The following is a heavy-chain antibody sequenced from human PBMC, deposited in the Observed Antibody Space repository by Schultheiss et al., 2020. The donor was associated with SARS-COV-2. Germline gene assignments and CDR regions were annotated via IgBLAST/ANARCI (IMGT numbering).Heavy chain of an antibody. Sequence: GGSLRLSCAASGFTFSNYGMHWVRQAPGKGLEWVSAISGSGGSTYYADSVKGRFTISRDNSKNSLYLQMNSLRDEDTAVYYCSSDPYCSGGSCYPYYYMDVWGKGTTVTVSS. CDR3: SSDPYCSGGSCYPYYYMDV. CDR1: GFTFSNYG. CDR2: ISGSGGST. V-gene: IGHV3-23*01. D-gene: IGHD2-15*01. J-gene: IGHJ6*03.